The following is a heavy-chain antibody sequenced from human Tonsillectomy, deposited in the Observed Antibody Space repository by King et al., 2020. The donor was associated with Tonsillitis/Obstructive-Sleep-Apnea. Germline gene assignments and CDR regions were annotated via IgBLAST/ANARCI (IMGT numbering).Heavy chain of an antibody. J-gene: IGHJ4*02. CDR1: GWSFSGYY. D-gene: IGHD2-8*01. CDR2: INHSGST. CDR3: ARGLMGPRLSD. Sequence: VQLQQWGAGLLKPSETLSLTCAVYGWSFSGYYWSWIRQPPGKGLEWIGEINHSGSTYYNPSLKSRVTISVDTSKNKFSLKLSSVTAADTAVYYCARGLMGPRLSDWGQGTLVTVSS. V-gene: IGHV4-34*01.